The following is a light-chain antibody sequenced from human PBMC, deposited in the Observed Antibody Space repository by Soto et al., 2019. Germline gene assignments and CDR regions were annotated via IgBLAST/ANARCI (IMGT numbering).Light chain of an antibody. V-gene: IGKV3-15*01. J-gene: IGKJ4*01. CDR2: GAS. Sequence: EIVLTQSPAILSVSPWERATLSCRASQSVTSNLAWYRQRPGQAPRLLIYGASTRATGLPARFCGSGSGTEFTLTISGLQSGDFAIYYCQQYDNWLTFGGGTKVDIK. CDR1: QSVTSN. CDR3: QQYDNWLT.